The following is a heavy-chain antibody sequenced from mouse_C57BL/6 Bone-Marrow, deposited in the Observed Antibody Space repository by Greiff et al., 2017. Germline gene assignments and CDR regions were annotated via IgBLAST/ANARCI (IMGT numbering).Heavy chain of an antibody. Sequence: ESGPGLVKPSQSLSLTCSVTGYSITSGYYWNWIRQFPGNKLEWMGYISYDGSNNYNPSLKNRISITRDTSKNQFFLKLNSVTTEDTATYYGARRGTSGLFSAMDYWGQGTSVTVSS. CDR1: GYSITSGYY. J-gene: IGHJ4*01. V-gene: IGHV3-6*01. CDR2: ISYDGSN. D-gene: IGHD3-2*02. CDR3: ARRGTSGLFSAMDY.